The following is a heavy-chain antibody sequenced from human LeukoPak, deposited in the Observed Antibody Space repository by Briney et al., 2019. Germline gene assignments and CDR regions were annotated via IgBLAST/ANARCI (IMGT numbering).Heavy chain of an antibody. Sequence: PGGSLRLSCAASGFTFSSYSMNWVRQAPGKGLEWVAVIWYDGSNKYYADSVKGRFTISRDNSKNTLYLQMNSLRAEDTAVYYCASGYYYGSGSLDYWGQGTLVTVSS. V-gene: IGHV3-33*08. J-gene: IGHJ4*02. CDR1: GFTFSSYS. CDR3: ASGYYYGSGSLDY. D-gene: IGHD3-10*01. CDR2: IWYDGSNK.